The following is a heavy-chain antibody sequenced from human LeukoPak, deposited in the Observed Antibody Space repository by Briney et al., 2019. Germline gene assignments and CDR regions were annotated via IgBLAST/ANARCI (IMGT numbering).Heavy chain of an antibody. CDR3: ARRYSSGWDPFDY. V-gene: IGHV1-8*01. J-gene: IGHJ4*02. D-gene: IGHD6-19*01. CDR1: GCTFTSYD. CDR2: MNPNSGNT. Sequence: ASVKVSCKASGCTFTSYDINWVRQATGQGLEWMGWMNPNSGNTGYAQKFQGRVTMTRNTSISTAYMELSSLRSEDTAVYYCARRYSSGWDPFDYWGQGTLVTVSS.